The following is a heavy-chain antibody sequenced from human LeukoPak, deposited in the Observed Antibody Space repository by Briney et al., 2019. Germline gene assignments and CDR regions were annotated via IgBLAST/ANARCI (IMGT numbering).Heavy chain of an antibody. J-gene: IGHJ4*02. V-gene: IGHV1-18*01. Sequence: GASVKVSCKAYGYTLTNYGISWVRQAPRQGLEWLGWISAYNGLTNYVQRLQGRVTMTTDTSTNTAYMELRSLRSDDTAVYYCARILVVVPAARGYSFDYWGQGTLVTVSS. CDR3: ARILVVVPAARGYSFDY. CDR2: ISAYNGLT. D-gene: IGHD2-2*01. CDR1: GYTLTNYG.